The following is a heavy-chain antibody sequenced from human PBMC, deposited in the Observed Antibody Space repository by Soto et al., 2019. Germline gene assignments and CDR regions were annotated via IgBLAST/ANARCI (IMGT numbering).Heavy chain of an antibody. V-gene: IGHV3-74*01. J-gene: IGHJ6*02. Sequence: WGSLRLSCAASGFTFISYWIHFFRQSPWKWLVWVSRINSDRSSTSYADSVKGRFTISRDNAKNTLYLQMNSLRAEDTAVYYCARDQVDYDFWSGPPLSFSHYYGMDVWGQGTTVTV. CDR3: ARDQVDYDFWSGPPLSFSHYYGMDV. D-gene: IGHD3-3*01. CDR1: GFTFISYW. CDR2: INSDRSST.